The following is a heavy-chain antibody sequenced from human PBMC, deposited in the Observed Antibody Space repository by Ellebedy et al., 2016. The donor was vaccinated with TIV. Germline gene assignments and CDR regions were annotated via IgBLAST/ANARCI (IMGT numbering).Heavy chain of an antibody. V-gene: IGHV3-7*01. CDR1: GFSFSSYW. J-gene: IGHJ3*02. CDR2: IRQDGSEK. CDR3: ATDGSYGDYLSPTHAFVM. Sequence: GESLKISCAASGFSFSSYWMTWVRQAPGKGLEWVANIRQDGSEKYYVDSVTGRFTISRDNAKNSLYLQMNSLSAEDTAVYYCATDGSYGDYLSPTHAFVMWGQGTLVTVSA. D-gene: IGHD4-17*01.